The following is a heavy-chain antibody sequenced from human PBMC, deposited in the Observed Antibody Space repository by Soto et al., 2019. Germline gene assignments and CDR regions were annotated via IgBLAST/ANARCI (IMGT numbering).Heavy chain of an antibody. CDR3: VRPTLAYCGGDCYSPFDY. J-gene: IGHJ4*02. V-gene: IGHV1-69*01. CDR2: IIPIFGTA. D-gene: IGHD2-21*02. CDR1: GGTFSSYA. Sequence: QVQLVQSGAEVKKPGSSVKVSCKASGGTFSSYAISWVRQAPGQGLEWMGGIIPIFGTANYAQKFQGRVTITADESPSTAYMELSSLRSEDTAVYYCVRPTLAYCGGDCYSPFDYWGQGTLVTVSS.